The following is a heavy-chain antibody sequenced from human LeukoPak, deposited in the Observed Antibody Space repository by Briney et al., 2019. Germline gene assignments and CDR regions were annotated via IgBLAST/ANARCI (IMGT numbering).Heavy chain of an antibody. Sequence: GGSLRLSCAASGFTFDDYAMHWVRQTPGKGLEWVSGISWNSGTICYADSVKGRFTIARDNAKNSLYLQMNSLRAEDTAVYYCARDRDGYNAVGWFDRWGQGTLVTVSS. J-gene: IGHJ5*02. CDR2: ISWNSGTI. CDR1: GFTFDDYA. V-gene: IGHV3-9*01. D-gene: IGHD5-24*01. CDR3: ARDRDGYNAVGWFDR.